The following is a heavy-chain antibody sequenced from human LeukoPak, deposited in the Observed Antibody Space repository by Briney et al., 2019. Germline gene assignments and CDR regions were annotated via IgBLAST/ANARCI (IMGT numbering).Heavy chain of an antibody. D-gene: IGHD6-6*01. CDR1: GGSISSSNW. CDR3: ARGDEGIAARPHFQH. J-gene: IGHJ1*01. CDR2: IFHTGST. V-gene: IGHV4-4*02. Sequence: SETLSLTCAVSGGSISSSNWWSWVRQPPGKGLEWIGEIFHTGSTNYNPSLKSRVTISVDKSKNQFSLKLSSVTAADTAVYYCARGDEGIAARPHFQHWGQGTLVTVSS.